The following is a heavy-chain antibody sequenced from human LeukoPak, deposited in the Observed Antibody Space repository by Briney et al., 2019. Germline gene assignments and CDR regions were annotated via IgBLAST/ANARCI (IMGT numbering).Heavy chain of an antibody. CDR1: GFTVSSNY. Sequence: GGSLRLSCAASGFTVSSNYMSWVRQAPGKGLEWVSVIYSGGSTYYADSVKGRFTISRDNSKNTLYLQMNSLRAEDTAVYYCARSPNYYGSGSYPFDWGQGTLVTVSS. CDR3: ARSPNYYGSGSYPFD. V-gene: IGHV3-53*01. CDR2: IYSGGST. D-gene: IGHD3-10*01. J-gene: IGHJ4*02.